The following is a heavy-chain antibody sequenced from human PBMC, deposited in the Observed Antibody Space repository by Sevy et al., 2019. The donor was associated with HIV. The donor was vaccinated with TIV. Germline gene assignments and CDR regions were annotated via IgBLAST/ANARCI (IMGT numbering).Heavy chain of an antibody. D-gene: IGHD3-16*01. CDR1: GFTFSTYE. V-gene: IGHV3-48*03. CDR3: AGGAWGGIDY. CDR2: ISSSGSTI. Sequence: GGSLRLSCAASGFTFSTYEMNWVRQAPRKGLEWVSYISSSGSTIYYADSVKGRFTISRDSAKNSLYLQMNSLRAEDTAVYYWAGGAWGGIDYWGQGTLVTVSS. J-gene: IGHJ4*02.